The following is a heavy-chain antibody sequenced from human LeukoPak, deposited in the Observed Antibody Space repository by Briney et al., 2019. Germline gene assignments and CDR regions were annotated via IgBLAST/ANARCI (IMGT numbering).Heavy chain of an antibody. J-gene: IGHJ5*02. CDR3: ARVNEGGFDP. D-gene: IGHD1-1*01. CDR2: IIPILGIA. CDR1: GGTFSSYA. Sequence: SVTVSCKASGGTFSSYAISWVRQAPGQGLEWMGRIIPILGIANYAQKFQGRVTITADKSTSTAYMELSSLRSEDTAVYYCARVNEGGFDPWGQGTLVTVSS. V-gene: IGHV1-69*04.